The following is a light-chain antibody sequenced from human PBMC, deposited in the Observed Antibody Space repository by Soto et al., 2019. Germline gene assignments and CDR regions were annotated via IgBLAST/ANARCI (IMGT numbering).Light chain of an antibody. Sequence: QSVLTQPPSASGSPGQSVTISCTGTSSDVGGYNYVSWYQQHPGKAPKLMIYEVNKRPSGVPDRFSGSKSGNTASLTVSGLQAEDERDYYCSSHAGSQRFFGTGTKVTVL. CDR1: SSDVGGYNY. J-gene: IGLJ1*01. V-gene: IGLV2-8*01. CDR2: EVN. CDR3: SSHAGSQRF.